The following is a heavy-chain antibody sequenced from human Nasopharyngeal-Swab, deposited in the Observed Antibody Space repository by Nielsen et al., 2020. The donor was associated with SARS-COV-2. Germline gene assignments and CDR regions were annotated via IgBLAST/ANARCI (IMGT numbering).Heavy chain of an antibody. Sequence: GESLKISCAASGFTFNIYTMNWVRQAPGKGLEWVSSISGSSSSIYYTDSVKGRFTISRDNAKNSLYLQMNSLRAEDTAVYYCARGYSGGYRAYWGQGTLVTVSS. J-gene: IGHJ4*02. V-gene: IGHV3-21*01. CDR2: ISGSSSSI. D-gene: IGHD1-26*01. CDR3: ARGYSGGYRAY. CDR1: GFTFNIYT.